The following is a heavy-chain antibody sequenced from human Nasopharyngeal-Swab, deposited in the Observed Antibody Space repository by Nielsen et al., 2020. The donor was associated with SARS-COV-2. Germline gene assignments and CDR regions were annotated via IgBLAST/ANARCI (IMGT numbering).Heavy chain of an antibody. CDR2: ISSSGSTI. CDR3: ARAESTYYDFWSGYYFFDY. D-gene: IGHD3-3*01. V-gene: IGHV3-48*03. J-gene: IGHJ4*02. Sequence: WGSLSLSCAASGFTFSSYEMNWVRQAPGKGLERVSYISSSGSTIYYADSVKGRFTISRDNAKNSLYLQMNSLRAEDTAVYYCARAESTYYDFWSGYYFFDYWGQGTLVTVSS. CDR1: GFTFSSYE.